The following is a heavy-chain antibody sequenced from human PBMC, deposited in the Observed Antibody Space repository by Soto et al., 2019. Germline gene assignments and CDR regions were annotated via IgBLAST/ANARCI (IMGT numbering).Heavy chain of an antibody. V-gene: IGHV4-34*01. CDR3: ARGGRVVVVAATIDY. CDR2: INHSGST. D-gene: IGHD2-15*01. Sequence: QVQLQQWGAGLLKPSETLSLTCAVYGGSFSGYYWSWIRQPPGKGLEWIGEINHSGSTNYNPSLKRRVTITVDTSKNQYPLKLSSVTAAYTAVYYCARGGRVVVVAATIDYWGQGTLVTVSS. J-gene: IGHJ4*02. CDR1: GGSFSGYY.